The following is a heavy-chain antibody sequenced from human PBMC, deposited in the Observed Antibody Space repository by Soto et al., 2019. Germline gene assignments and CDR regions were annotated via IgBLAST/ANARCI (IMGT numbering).Heavy chain of an antibody. D-gene: IGHD2-21*02. CDR3: ARGAGYCSGDCWNDYYYAMDV. CDR1: GYIFTNYA. V-gene: IGHV1-3*01. J-gene: IGHJ6*02. Sequence: GASVKVSCKASGYIFTNYAIRWVRQAPGQRLEWVGWTNVGTGNTKYSQNFQGRVTITRDTSATTAYMELSSLRSEDTAVYYCARGAGYCSGDCWNDYYYAMDVWGQGTTVTVSS. CDR2: TNVGTGNT.